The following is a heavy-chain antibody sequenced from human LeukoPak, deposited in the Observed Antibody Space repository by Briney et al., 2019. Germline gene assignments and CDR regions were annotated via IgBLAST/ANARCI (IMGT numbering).Heavy chain of an antibody. CDR2: IYYSGSS. CDR1: GGSISSGDYY. D-gene: IGHD3-10*01. J-gene: IGHJ6*02. CDR3: ARTMVRGDTGYYYGMDV. Sequence: SETLSLTCTVSGGSISSGDYYWSWIRQPPGKGLEWIGYIYYSGSSYYNPSLKSRVTISVDTSKNQFSLKLSSVTAADTAVFYCARTMVRGDTGYYYGMDVWGQGTTVTVSS. V-gene: IGHV4-30-4*01.